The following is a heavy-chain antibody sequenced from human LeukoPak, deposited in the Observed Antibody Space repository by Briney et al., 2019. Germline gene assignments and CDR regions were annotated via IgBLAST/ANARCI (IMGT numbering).Heavy chain of an antibody. CDR3: ARGPAMNNWVFDY. CDR1: GFTFSSYS. V-gene: IGHV3-21*01. D-gene: IGHD2-2*01. Sequence: PGGSLRLSCAASGFTFSSYSMNWVRQAPGKGLEWVSSISSSSSYIYYADSVKGRFTISRDNAKNSLYLQMNSLRAEDTAVYYCARGPAMNNWVFDYWGQGTLVTVSS. CDR2: ISSSSSYI. J-gene: IGHJ4*02.